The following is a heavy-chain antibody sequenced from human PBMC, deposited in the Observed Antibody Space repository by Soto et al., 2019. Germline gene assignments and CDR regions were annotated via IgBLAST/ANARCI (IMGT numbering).Heavy chain of an antibody. V-gene: IGHV1-18*01. D-gene: IGHD6-19*01. CDR2: ISAYNGNT. J-gene: IGHJ4*02. Sequence: QVQLVQSGAEVKKPGASVKVSCKASGYTFTSYGISWVRQAPGQGLEWMGWISAYNGNTNYAQKLQGRVTMTTNTSTSTAYRELRSMRADDTAVYYCARDVSIDAVAGILGYWGQGTLVTVSS. CDR1: GYTFTSYG. CDR3: ARDVSIDAVAGILGY.